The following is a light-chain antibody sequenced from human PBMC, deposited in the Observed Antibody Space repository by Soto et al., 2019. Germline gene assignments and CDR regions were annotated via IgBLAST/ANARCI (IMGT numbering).Light chain of an antibody. CDR1: QSINGN. CDR3: QQYNNWYS. V-gene: IGKV3-15*01. Sequence: EIVMTQSPATLSVSPGERATLSCRASQSINGNLAWYQRKPGQAPRLLIYATSVRATGIPARFSGSGSGTEYTLTISSLQSEDFAVFYCQQYNNWYSFGQGTKLEIK. CDR2: ATS. J-gene: IGKJ2*03.